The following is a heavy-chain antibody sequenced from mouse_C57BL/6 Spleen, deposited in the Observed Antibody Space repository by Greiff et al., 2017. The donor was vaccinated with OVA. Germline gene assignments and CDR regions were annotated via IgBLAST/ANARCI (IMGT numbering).Heavy chain of an antibody. CDR3: ARSTVRYWYFDV. J-gene: IGHJ1*03. D-gene: IGHD2-1*01. V-gene: IGHV1-54*01. CDR1: GYAFTNYL. CDR2: INPGSGGT. Sequence: QVQLQQSGAELVRPGTSVKVSCKASGYAFTNYLIEWVKQRPGQGLEWIGVINPGSGGTNYNEKFKGKATLTADKSSSTAYMQLSSLTSEDSAVYFCARSTVRYWYFDVWGKGTTVTVSA.